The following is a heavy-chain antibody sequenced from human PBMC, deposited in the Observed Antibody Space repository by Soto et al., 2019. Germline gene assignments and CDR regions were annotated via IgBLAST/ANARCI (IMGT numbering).Heavy chain of an antibody. Sequence: GGSLRLSCAASGFTFSSYAMSWVRQAPGQGLEWVSAISGSGGSTYYADSVKGRFTISRDNSKNTLYLQMNSLRAEDTAVYYCAKDSVAYCGGDCYGENDYWGQGTLVTVSS. CDR3: AKDSVAYCGGDCYGENDY. D-gene: IGHD2-21*02. CDR1: GFTFSSYA. V-gene: IGHV3-23*01. CDR2: ISGSGGST. J-gene: IGHJ4*02.